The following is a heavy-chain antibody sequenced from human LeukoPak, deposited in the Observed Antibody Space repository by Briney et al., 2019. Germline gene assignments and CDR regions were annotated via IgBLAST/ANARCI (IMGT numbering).Heavy chain of an antibody. J-gene: IGHJ4*02. CDR1: GYTFRGNY. D-gene: IGHD4-11*01. CDR3: ARDPSSVTLYFFDY. V-gene: IGHV1-2*02. CDR2: IDASNGDT. Sequence: ASVKISCKASGYTFRGNYIHWLRQAPGQGLEWMGWIDASNGDTKSAQKFQGRVTMSRDTSISTAYMDLSSLSPDDAAVYYCARDPSSVTLYFFDYWGRGTLVTVSS.